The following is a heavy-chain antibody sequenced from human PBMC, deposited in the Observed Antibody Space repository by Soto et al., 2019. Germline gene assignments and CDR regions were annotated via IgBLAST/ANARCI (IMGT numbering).Heavy chain of an antibody. CDR3: ASEMGVGLLRYFDWAGPSEPNFDY. V-gene: IGHV4-39*01. CDR1: GGSISSSSYY. J-gene: IGHJ4*02. Sequence: QLQLQESGPGLVKPSETLSLTCTVSGGSISSSSYYWGWIRQPPGKGLEWIGSIYYSGSTYYNPSLKSRVTISVDTSKNQFSLKLSSVTAADTAVYYCASEMGVGLLRYFDWAGPSEPNFDYWGQGTLVTVSS. D-gene: IGHD3-9*01. CDR2: IYYSGST.